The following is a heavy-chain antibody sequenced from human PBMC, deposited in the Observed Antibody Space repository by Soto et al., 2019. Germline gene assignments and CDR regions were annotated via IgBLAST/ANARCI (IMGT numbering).Heavy chain of an antibody. V-gene: IGHV4-34*01. D-gene: IGHD3-22*01. J-gene: IGHJ6*02. CDR3: VRKNYVSSVYSHYYYGMDV. CDR1: GGSGGSFSGYY. CDR2: INHSGST. Sequence: PSETLSLTCAVYGGSGGSFSGYYWSWIRQPPGKGLEWIGEINHSGSTNYNPSLKSRVTISVDTSKNQFSLKLRSVTAADTAVYFCVRKNYVSSVYSHYYYGMDVGGQGTTVTVSS.